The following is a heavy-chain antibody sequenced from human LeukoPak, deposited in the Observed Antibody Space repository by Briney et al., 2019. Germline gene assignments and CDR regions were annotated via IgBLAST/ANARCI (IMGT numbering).Heavy chain of an antibody. D-gene: IGHD3-22*01. J-gene: IGHJ4*02. V-gene: IGHV3-30*02. CDR2: IRYDGSNK. Sequence: GGSLRLSCAASGFTFSSYGMNWVRQAPGKGLEWVAFIRYDGSNKYYADSVKGRFTISRDNSKNTLYLQMNSLRAEDTAVYYCAPRITMTVVEFGYWGQGTLVTVSS. CDR3: APRITMTVVEFGY. CDR1: GFTFSSYG.